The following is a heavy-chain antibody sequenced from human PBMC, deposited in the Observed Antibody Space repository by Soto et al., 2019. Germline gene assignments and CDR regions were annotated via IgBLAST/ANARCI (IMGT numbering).Heavy chain of an antibody. CDR2: ISSSGST. V-gene: IGHV4-59*01. Sequence: PSQTLSLTCSASGGSINSYYWSWIRQPPEKGLEWIGYISSSGSTNYNPSLKSRVTISIDPSKNHFSLKLSSVTAADTPLYYCARGGVKYTYGKTRFDYLGRGNWGTVSS. J-gene: IGHJ4*02. CDR1: GGSINSYY. CDR3: ARGGVKYTYGKTRFDY. D-gene: IGHD5-18*01.